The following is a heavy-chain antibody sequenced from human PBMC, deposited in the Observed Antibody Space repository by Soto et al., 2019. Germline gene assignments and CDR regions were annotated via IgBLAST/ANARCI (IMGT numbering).Heavy chain of an antibody. J-gene: IGHJ6*02. D-gene: IGHD1-26*01. V-gene: IGHV3-21*01. CDR2: ISSSSYI. CDR1: GFTFSSYS. Sequence: PGGSLRLSCAASGFTFSSYSMNWVRQAPGKGLEWVSSISSSSYIYYADSVKGRFTISRDNAKNSLYLQMNSLRAEDTAVYYCARDPSGSYYDYYYGMDVWGQGTTVNVSS. CDR3: ARDPSGSYYDYYYGMDV.